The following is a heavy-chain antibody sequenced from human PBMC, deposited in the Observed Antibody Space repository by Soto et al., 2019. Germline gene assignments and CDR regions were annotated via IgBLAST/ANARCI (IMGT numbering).Heavy chain of an antibody. CDR1: GGSISSYY. CDR3: ARETRDYGDRHFDY. J-gene: IGHJ4*02. Sequence: SETLSLTCTVSGGSISSYYWSWIRQPPGKGLEWIGYIYYSGSTNYNPSLKSRVTISVDTSKNQFSLKLSSVTAADTAVYYCARETRDYGDRHFDYWGQGTLVTVS. D-gene: IGHD4-17*01. V-gene: IGHV4-59*01. CDR2: IYYSGST.